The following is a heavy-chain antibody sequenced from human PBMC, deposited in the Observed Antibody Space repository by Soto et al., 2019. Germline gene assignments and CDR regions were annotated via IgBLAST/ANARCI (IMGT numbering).Heavy chain of an antibody. J-gene: IGHJ4*02. CDR1: EGTFNSYA. Sequence: QAQVVQSGAEVRKPGSSVKLSCKASEGTFNSYAIAWVRQAPGQGLEWMGGIIPYYNTLNYAQKFQDRVTMTADDSTNTVYMELSSLRSDDTAVYFCASGASRGYPYFCASWAQGTLVTVSS. V-gene: IGHV1-69*01. D-gene: IGHD6-13*01. CDR2: IIPYYNTL. CDR3: ASGASRGYPYFCAS.